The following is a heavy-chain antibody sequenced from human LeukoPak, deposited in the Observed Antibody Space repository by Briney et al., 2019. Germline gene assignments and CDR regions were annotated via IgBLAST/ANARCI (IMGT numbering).Heavy chain of an antibody. CDR3: ARRSHFKSVRGDDAFDI. CDR1: GYTFTNYG. V-gene: IGHV1-18*01. Sequence: GTSVKVSCKASGYTFTNYGISWVRQAPGQGLEWMGWISAYNGNTNYAQKIQGRVTMTTDTATGTAYMELRSLRSDDTAVYYCARRSHFKSVRGDDAFDIWGQGTMVIVSS. D-gene: IGHD3-10*01. J-gene: IGHJ3*02. CDR2: ISAYNGNT.